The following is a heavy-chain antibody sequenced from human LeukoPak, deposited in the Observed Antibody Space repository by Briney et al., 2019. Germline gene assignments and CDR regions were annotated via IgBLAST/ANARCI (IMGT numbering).Heavy chain of an antibody. CDR1: GFTFSSYS. Sequence: GGSLRLSCAASGFTFSSYSMNWDRQAPGKGLEWVSSISSSSSYIYYADSVKGRFTISRDNAKNSLYLQMNSLRAEDTAVYYCARDLLTHQLRLGELSFPRMDVWGQGTTVTVSS. CDR3: ARDLLTHQLRLGELSFPRMDV. J-gene: IGHJ6*02. CDR2: ISSSSSYI. V-gene: IGHV3-21*01. D-gene: IGHD3-16*02.